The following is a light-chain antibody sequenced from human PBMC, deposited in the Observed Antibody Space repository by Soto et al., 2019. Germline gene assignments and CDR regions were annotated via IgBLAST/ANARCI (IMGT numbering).Light chain of an antibody. CDR1: QGIGNA. V-gene: IGKV1D-13*01. Sequence: AIQMTQCPSSLSASVGDRVSISCRASQGIGNALGWYQQKPGKPPKVLIYGASTRATGIPARFSGSGSGTEFTLTISSLQSEDFTVYYCQQYNNWPLTFGGGTKVDIK. J-gene: IGKJ4*01. CDR3: QQYNNWPLT. CDR2: GAS.